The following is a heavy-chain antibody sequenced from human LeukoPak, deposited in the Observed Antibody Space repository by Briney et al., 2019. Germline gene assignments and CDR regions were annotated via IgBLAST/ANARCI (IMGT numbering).Heavy chain of an antibody. CDR1: GGSISSYY. Sequence: KPSETLSLTCTASGGSISSYYWSWIRQPPGKGLEWIGYIYYSGSTNYNPSLKSRVTISVDTSKNQFSLKLSSVTAADTAVYYCARSLRYSLSGNYGMDVWGQGTTVTVSS. D-gene: IGHD3-9*01. V-gene: IGHV4-59*01. CDR3: ARSLRYSLSGNYGMDV. J-gene: IGHJ6*02. CDR2: IYYSGST.